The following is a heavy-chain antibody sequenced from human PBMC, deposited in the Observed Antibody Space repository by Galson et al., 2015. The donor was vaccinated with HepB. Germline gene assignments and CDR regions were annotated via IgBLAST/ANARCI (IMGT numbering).Heavy chain of an antibody. J-gene: IGHJ3*02. CDR1: GFTFGDYA. Sequence: SLRLSCAASGFTFGDYAMSWVRQAPGKGLEWVGFIRSKAYGGTTEYAASVKGRFTISRDDSKSIAYLQMNSLKTEDTAVYYCTAPHWGYWAFDAFDIWGQGTMVTVSS. CDR2: IRSKAYGGTT. CDR3: TAPHWGYWAFDAFDI. V-gene: IGHV3-49*04. D-gene: IGHD2-15*01.